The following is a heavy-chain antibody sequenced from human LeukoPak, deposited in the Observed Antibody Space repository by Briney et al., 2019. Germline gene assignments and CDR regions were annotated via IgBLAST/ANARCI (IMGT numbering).Heavy chain of an antibody. V-gene: IGHV3-48*03. Sequence: GGSLRLSCAASGFTFSSYEMNWVRQAPGKGLEWVSYISGSGRTMSYADSVKGRFTISRDNAKNSLYLQMNSLRVEDTAVYHCARGGLYGYDVFDYWGQGTLVAVSS. CDR1: GFTFSSYE. CDR3: ARGGLYGYDVFDY. J-gene: IGHJ4*02. CDR2: ISGSGRTM. D-gene: IGHD5-12*01.